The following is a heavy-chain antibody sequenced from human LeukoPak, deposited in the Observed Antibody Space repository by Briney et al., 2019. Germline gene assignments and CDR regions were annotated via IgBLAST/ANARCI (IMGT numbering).Heavy chain of an antibody. V-gene: IGHV3-30-3*01. Sequence: GALRLSCAASGFTFSSYAMHWVRQAPGEGLEWVAVISYDGSNKYYADSVKGRFTISRDNSKNTLYLQMNSLRAEDTAVYYCARGHVDTVIDNWGQGTPVTVSS. D-gene: IGHD5-18*01. CDR2: ISYDGSNK. CDR3: ARGHVDTVIDN. J-gene: IGHJ4*02. CDR1: GFTFSSYA.